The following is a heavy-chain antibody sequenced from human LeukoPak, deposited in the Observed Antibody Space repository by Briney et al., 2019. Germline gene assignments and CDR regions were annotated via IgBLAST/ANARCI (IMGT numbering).Heavy chain of an antibody. CDR3: ARVLSSIRSSSWSRWAFDI. CDR1: GYTFTSYY. CDR2: INPSGGST. V-gene: IGHV1-46*01. Sequence: ASVKVSCKASGYTFTSYYMHWVRQAPGQGLEWMGIINPSGGSTSYAQKFQGRVTMTRDMSTSTVYMELSSLRSEDTAVYYCARVLSSIRSSSWSRWAFDIWGQGTMVTVSS. J-gene: IGHJ3*02. D-gene: IGHD6-13*01.